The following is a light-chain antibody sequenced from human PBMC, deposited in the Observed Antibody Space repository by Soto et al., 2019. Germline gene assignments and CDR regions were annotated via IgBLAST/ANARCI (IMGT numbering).Light chain of an antibody. V-gene: IGKV3-20*01. CDR2: GAS. CDR3: QRYGSSPLIT. J-gene: IGKJ5*01. Sequence: EIVMTQSPATLSVSPGERATLSCRASQSVDSSYLAWYHQRPGQAPRLLLFGASTRATGIPDRFSGSGSGTEFTLTISRLEPEDFAVYYCQRYGSSPLITFGQGTRLEI. CDR1: QSVDSSY.